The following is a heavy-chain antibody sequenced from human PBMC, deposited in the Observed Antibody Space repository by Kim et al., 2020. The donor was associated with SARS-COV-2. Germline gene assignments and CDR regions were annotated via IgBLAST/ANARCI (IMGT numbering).Heavy chain of an antibody. J-gene: IGHJ6*02. V-gene: IGHV1-69*13. Sequence: SVKVSCKASGGTFSNYAISWVRQAPGQGLEWMGGIIPIFGTANYAQKFQGRVTITADESTSTAYMELSSLRSEDTAVYYCARDSGSYYRDYYYYGMDVRGQGTTVTVSS. CDR3: ARDSGSYYRDYYYYGMDV. CDR1: GGTFSNYA. CDR2: IIPIFGTA. D-gene: IGHD1-26*01.